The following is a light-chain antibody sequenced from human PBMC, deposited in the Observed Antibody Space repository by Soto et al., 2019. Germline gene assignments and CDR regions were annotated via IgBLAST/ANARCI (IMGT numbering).Light chain of an antibody. CDR2: GAS. CDR1: QSVSSSF. CDR3: QQYDKSPWT. Sequence: EIVLTQSPGTLSLSPGERATLSCRASQSVSSSFLAWYQQNPGQAPRLLIYGASSRASGIPDRFSGSGSGTAFILTIRRLEPEDFAVYYCQQYDKSPWTFGQGTKVEIK. V-gene: IGKV3-20*01. J-gene: IGKJ1*01.